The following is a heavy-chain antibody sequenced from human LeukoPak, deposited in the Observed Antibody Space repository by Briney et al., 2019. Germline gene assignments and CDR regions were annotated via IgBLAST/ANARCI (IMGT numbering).Heavy chain of an antibody. CDR2: ISSSSRYI. V-gene: IGHV3-21*01. D-gene: IGHD3-10*01. Sequence: GGSLRLSCAASAFTFSSYNMNWVRQAPGKGLEWVSSISSSSRYIYYADSVKGRFTTSRDNAKNSLYLQMNSLRAEDTAVYYCARDPIPGFGELLSPITWGQGTLVTVSS. J-gene: IGHJ5*02. CDR3: ARDPIPGFGELLSPIT. CDR1: AFTFSSYN.